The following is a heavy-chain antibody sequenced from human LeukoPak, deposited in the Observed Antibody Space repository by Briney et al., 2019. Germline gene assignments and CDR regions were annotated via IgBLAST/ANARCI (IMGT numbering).Heavy chain of an antibody. V-gene: IGHV1-46*01. Sequence: GASVKVSCKASGYTFTSYYMHWLRQAPGQGLEWMGIINPSGGSTSYAQKFQGRVTMTRDTSTSTVYMELSSLRSEDTAVYYCARDLTLGTTVIIRGFDYWGQGTLVTVSS. CDR3: ARDLTLGTTVIIRGFDY. J-gene: IGHJ4*02. D-gene: IGHD4-23*01. CDR2: INPSGGST. CDR1: GYTFTSYY.